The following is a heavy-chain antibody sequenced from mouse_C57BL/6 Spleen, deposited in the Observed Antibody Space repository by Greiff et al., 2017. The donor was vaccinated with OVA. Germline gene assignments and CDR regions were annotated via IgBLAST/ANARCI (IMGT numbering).Heavy chain of an antibody. Sequence: EVQLQQSGPELVKPGASVKISCKASGYTFTDYYMNWVKQSHGKSLEWIGDINPNNGGTSYNQKFKGKATLTVDKSSSTAYMELRSLTSEDSAVYYCARMTAQAPFAYWGQGTRVTVSA. D-gene: IGHD3-2*02. V-gene: IGHV1-26*01. CDR3: ARMTAQAPFAY. CDR1: GYTFTDYY. CDR2: INPNNGGT. J-gene: IGHJ3*01.